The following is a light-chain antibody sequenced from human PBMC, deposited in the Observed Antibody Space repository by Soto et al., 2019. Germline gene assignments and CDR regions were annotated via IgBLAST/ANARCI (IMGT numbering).Light chain of an antibody. Sequence: IVMTQSPATLSVSPGERATLSCRASQSITTDLAWYQQKPGQAPRLLIYGASPRATGIPDRFIGSGSGTEFPLAISSLQSEDLAVYYCQQYTDWPTFGQGTKVEIK. J-gene: IGKJ1*01. CDR2: GAS. V-gene: IGKV3-15*01. CDR3: QQYTDWPT. CDR1: QSITTD.